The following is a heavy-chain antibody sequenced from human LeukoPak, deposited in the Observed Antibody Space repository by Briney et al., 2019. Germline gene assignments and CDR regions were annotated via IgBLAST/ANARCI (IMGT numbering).Heavy chain of an antibody. J-gene: IGHJ5*02. CDR3: ARLGGIAAAGTGHWFDP. Sequence: SGGSLRFSCAASGFTVSSNYMSWVRQAPGKGLEWVSVIYSGGSTYYADSVKGRFTISRHNSKNTLYLQMNSLRAEDTAVYYCARLGGIAAAGTGHWFDPWGQGTLVTVSS. D-gene: IGHD6-13*01. V-gene: IGHV3-53*04. CDR2: IYSGGST. CDR1: GFTVSSNY.